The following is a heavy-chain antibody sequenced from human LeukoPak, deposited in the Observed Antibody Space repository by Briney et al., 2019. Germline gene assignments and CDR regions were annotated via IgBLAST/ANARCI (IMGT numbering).Heavy chain of an antibody. CDR3: AAPYTSSWFDL. J-gene: IGHJ5*02. CDR2: IVVDSDNT. V-gene: IGHV1-58*01. D-gene: IGHD6-13*01. Sequence: SVKVSCKASGFTFTSRSAVQWVRQARGQRLEWIGWIVVDSDNTNFAENFQERVTITRDMSASTSYMELSSLRSEDTAVYFCAAPYTSSWFDLWGQGTLVTVSS. CDR1: GFTFTSRSA.